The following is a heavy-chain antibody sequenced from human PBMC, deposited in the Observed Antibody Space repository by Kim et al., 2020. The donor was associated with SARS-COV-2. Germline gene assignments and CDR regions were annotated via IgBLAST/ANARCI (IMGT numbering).Heavy chain of an antibody. D-gene: IGHD6-13*01. J-gene: IGHJ4*02. CDR2: T. CDR3: ARRQLGFNS. V-gene: IGHV3-48*01. Sequence: TYYEDSVKGRFTISRNNDKTSVYLQMNSLRVDDPAVYYCARRQLGFNSWGQGTLVTVSS.